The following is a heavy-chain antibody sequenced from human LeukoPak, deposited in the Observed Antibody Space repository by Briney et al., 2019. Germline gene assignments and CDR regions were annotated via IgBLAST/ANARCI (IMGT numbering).Heavy chain of an antibody. J-gene: IGHJ4*02. CDR1: GFTFSDSY. CDR3: GRGHWGLDY. CDR2: ISNSGSSI. Sequence: GGSLRLSCAASGFTFSDSYMTCIRQAPGKGLEWVSYISNSGSSIYYADSVKGRFTTSRDNAKSSLYLQMNSLRAEDTAVYYCGRGHWGLDYWGQGALVTVSS. D-gene: IGHD7-27*01. V-gene: IGHV3-11*04.